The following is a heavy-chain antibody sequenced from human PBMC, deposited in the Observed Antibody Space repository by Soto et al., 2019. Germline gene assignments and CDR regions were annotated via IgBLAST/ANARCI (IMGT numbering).Heavy chain of an antibody. D-gene: IGHD3-22*01. V-gene: IGHV3-30*18. CDR1: GFTVNNNY. J-gene: IGHJ4*02. CDR2: ISHDGTNK. CDR3: AKDEYYYSRSGYYIFDS. Sequence: SLRLSCAASGFTVNNNYMTWVRQAPGKGLEWVAAISHDGTNKNYGDSVKGRFTISRDNSKKTLYLQMNSLRPEDTALYFCAKDEYYYSRSGYYIFDSWGQGTLVTVSS.